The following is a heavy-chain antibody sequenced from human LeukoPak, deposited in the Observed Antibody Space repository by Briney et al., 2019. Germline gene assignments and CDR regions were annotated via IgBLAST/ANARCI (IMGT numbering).Heavy chain of an antibody. CDR2: IYHSGST. Sequence: SETLSLTCAVSGGSISSSNWWSWVRQSPGKGLEWIGEIYHSGSTNYNFSLTSRVTISVDKSKNQFSLKLSSVTAADTAVYYCARHGSPAAMVYFDYWGQGTLVTVSS. CDR1: GGSISSSNW. CDR3: ARHGSPAAMVYFDY. V-gene: IGHV4-4*02. J-gene: IGHJ4*02. D-gene: IGHD5-18*01.